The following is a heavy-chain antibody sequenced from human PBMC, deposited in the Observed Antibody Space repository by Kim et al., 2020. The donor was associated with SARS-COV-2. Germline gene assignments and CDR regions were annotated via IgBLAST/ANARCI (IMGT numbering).Heavy chain of an antibody. J-gene: IGHJ1*01. CDR3: ARSISEEDTHRSGVYFLP. CDR1: GFSLSNYW. D-gene: IGHD2-15*01. Sequence: GGSLRLSCTASGFSLSNYWMSWVRQAPGKGLQWVASLRHDGTGSIYVDSVEGRFTISRDIARNSWFLHMNSLRGEDPAVYFCARSISEEDTHRSGVYFLPWGPGTRVTVSS. CDR2: LRHDGTGS. V-gene: IGHV3-7*01.